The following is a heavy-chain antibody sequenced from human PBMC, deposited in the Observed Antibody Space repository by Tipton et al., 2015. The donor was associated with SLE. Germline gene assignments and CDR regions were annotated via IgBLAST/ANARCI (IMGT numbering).Heavy chain of an antibody. V-gene: IGHV4-59*11. J-gene: IGHJ6*02. D-gene: IGHD2-8*01. Sequence: TLSLTCTVSDASISSHYWTWIRQSPGKGLEWIGYVYHTGDTTYNPALKTRVTISIDTSKSQFSLKLASVTAADTALYYCARLGSGTNGGYYYYAMDVWGQGTTVTVSS. CDR1: DASISSHY. CDR3: ARLGSGTNGGYYYYAMDV. CDR2: VYHTGDT.